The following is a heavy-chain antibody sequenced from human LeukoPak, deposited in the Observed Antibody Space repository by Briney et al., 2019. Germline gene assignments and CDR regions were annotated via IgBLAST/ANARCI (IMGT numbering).Heavy chain of an antibody. Sequence: SETLSLTCTVSGGSFSSYYWSWIRQPPGKGLEWIGYIYYSGSTNYDPSLKSRVTISVDTSKNQFSLNLNSVTAADTAVYYCARGVDYDFWSGTLFDPWGQGTLVSVSS. CDR1: GGSFSSYY. V-gene: IGHV4-59*01. CDR2: IYYSGST. CDR3: ARGVDYDFWSGTLFDP. D-gene: IGHD3-3*01. J-gene: IGHJ5*02.